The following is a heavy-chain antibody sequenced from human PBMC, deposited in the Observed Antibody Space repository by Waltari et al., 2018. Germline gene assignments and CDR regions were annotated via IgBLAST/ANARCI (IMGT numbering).Heavy chain of an antibody. V-gene: IGHV1-2*06. D-gene: IGHD3-3*01. CDR3: ASPQYDFWSGYQNYGMDV. CDR1: GYTFTGYY. Sequence: QVQLVQSGAEVKKPGASVKVSCKASGYTFTGYYMHWVRQAPGQGLEWMGRINPDSGGTNYAQKFQGRVTITRDTSISTAYMELSRLRSDDTAVYYCASPQYDFWSGYQNYGMDVWGQGTTVTVSS. CDR2: INPDSGGT. J-gene: IGHJ6*02.